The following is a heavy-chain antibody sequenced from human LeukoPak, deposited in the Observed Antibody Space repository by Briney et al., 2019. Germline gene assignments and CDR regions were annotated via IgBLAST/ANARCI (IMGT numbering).Heavy chain of an antibody. D-gene: IGHD3-10*01. CDR2: INPNSGGT. Sequence: GASVKVSCKASGYTFTGYYMHWVRQAPGQGLEWMGWINPNSGGTNYAQKFQGRVTMTRDTSISTAYMELSRLRSDSTAVYYCASLEYGSGSYYRDDAFDIWGQGTMVTVSS. CDR1: GYTFTGYY. V-gene: IGHV1-2*02. J-gene: IGHJ3*02. CDR3: ASLEYGSGSYYRDDAFDI.